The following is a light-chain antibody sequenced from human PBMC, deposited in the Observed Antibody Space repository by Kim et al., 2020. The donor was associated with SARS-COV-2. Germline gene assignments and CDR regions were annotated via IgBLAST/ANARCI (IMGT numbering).Light chain of an antibody. CDR3: QQYNDDAR. V-gene: IGKV1-9*01. Sequence: SQLTQSPSSLSASVGDRVTITCRASQDISSYLAWYQQKPGKAPKLLMYAASTLPSEVPSRFRGSGSGTDFILPISSLQPEDSATYYCQQYNDDARFGGGSKVDIK. CDR1: QDISSY. CDR2: AAS. J-gene: IGKJ4*02.